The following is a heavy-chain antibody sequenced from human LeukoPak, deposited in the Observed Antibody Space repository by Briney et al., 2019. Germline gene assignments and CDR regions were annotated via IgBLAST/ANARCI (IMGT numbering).Heavy chain of an antibody. V-gene: IGHV1-69*02. Sequence: ASVKVSCXASGGTFSSYTISWVRQAPGQGLVWMGRIIPILGIANYAQKFQGRVTITADKSTSTAYMELSSLRSEDTAVYYCARLQVGATTHLDYWGQGTLVTVSS. CDR2: IIPILGIA. J-gene: IGHJ4*02. D-gene: IGHD1-26*01. CDR3: ARLQVGATTHLDY. CDR1: GGTFSSYT.